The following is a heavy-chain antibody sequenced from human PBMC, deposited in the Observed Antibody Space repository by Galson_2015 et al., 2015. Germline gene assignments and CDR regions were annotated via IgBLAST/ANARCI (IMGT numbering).Heavy chain of an antibody. CDR2: ISSTTTYI. D-gene: IGHD3-3*01. Sequence: SCAASEFTFSSYYMSWVRQAPGKGLEWVSSISSTTTYIYYADSVKGRFTISRDNAKNSLYLQMNSLGAEDTAVYYCARQILDYDFWSGYYPTNLDYWGQGTLVTVSS. CDR3: ARQILDYDFWSGYYPTNLDY. J-gene: IGHJ4*02. CDR1: EFTFSSYY. V-gene: IGHV3-21*01.